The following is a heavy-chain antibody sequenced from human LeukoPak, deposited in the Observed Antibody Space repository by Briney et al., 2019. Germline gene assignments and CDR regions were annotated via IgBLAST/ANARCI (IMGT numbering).Heavy chain of an antibody. CDR1: GYTFTGYY. CDR3: ARAGDNWNYLTYYYYMDV. D-gene: IGHD1-7*01. CDR2: INSNSGGT. V-gene: IGHV1-2*02. Sequence: VASVKVSCKASGYTFTGYYMHWVRQAPGQGLEWMGWINSNSGGTNYAQKFQGRVTMTRDTSISTAYMELSRLRSDDTAVYYCARAGDNWNYLTYYYYMDVWGKGTTVTVSS. J-gene: IGHJ6*03.